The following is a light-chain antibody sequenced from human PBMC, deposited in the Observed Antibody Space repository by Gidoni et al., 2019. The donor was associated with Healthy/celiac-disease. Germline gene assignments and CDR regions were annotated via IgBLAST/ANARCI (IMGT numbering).Light chain of an antibody. CDR2: RNN. Sequence: QSALTHPPSASGTPGPGVTPPCSGRSSNIGSNYVYWYQQLPGTAPKLLIYRNNQRPSRVPDRFSGSKSGTSASLAISGLRSEDEADYYCAAWDDSLSGVVFGGGTKLTVL. CDR1: SSNIGSNY. V-gene: IGLV1-47*01. J-gene: IGLJ2*01. CDR3: AAWDDSLSGVV.